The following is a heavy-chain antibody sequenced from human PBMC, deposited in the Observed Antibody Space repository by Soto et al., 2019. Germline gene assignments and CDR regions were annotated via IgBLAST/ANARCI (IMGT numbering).Heavy chain of an antibody. CDR1: GFTFSNYA. CDR2: IWSDGSNN. J-gene: IGHJ6*02. CDR3: ASDTIAVHEVFHCFCGMDV. D-gene: IGHD3-10*01. Sequence: QVRLVESGGGVVRPGKSLRLSCAATGFTFSNYAMHWVRQAPGKGLQWVTVIWSDGSNNSYAESVKGRFTISRDNSKNTLVLPVSTLGAEDTAIYYCASDTIAVHEVFHCFCGMDVWGQGTSVTVSS. V-gene: IGHV3-33*01.